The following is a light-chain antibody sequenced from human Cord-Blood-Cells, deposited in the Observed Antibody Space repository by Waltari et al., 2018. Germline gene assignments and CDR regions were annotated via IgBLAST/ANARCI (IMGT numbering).Light chain of an antibody. CDR2: EVS. CDR3: SSYAGSNNVV. V-gene: IGLV2-8*01. CDR1: SSDVGGYNY. Sequence: QSALTQPPSASGSPGQSVTISCTGTSSDVGGYNYVSWYQQHPGKAPKLMIYEVSKRPSGGPGRCSASRSGNTASLTVSGLQAEDEADYYCSSYAGSNNVVFGGGTKLTVL. J-gene: IGLJ2*01.